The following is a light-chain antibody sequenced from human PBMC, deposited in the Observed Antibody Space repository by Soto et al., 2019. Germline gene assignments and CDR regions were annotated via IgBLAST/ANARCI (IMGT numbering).Light chain of an antibody. CDR2: LGS. V-gene: IGKV2-28*01. Sequence: DIVMTQSPLSLPVTPGEPASISCRSSQSLLHSTGYNYLDWYLQKPGQSPQVLIYLGSNRASGVGERLSGTGWGRDFGLKSRRGEAEDVGVYHWMQCLQTHPAVAGGPTVDIE. CDR3: MQCLQTHPA. J-gene: IGKJ4*01. CDR1: QSLLHSTGYNY.